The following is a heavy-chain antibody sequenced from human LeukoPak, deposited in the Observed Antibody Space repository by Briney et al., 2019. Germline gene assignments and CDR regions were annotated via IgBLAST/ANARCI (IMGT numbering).Heavy chain of an antibody. CDR2: ISGSGGST. CDR1: GFTFSSYA. D-gene: IGHD3-16*01. V-gene: IGHV3-23*01. CDR3: AKVRKGVGAFDL. Sequence: GGSLRLSCAASGFTFSSYAMTWVRQAPGKGLEWVSAISGSGGSTYYAESVKGRFTISRDNSKNTLYLQMNSLRAEDTAIYYCAKVRKGVGAFDLWGQGTMVTVSS. J-gene: IGHJ3*01.